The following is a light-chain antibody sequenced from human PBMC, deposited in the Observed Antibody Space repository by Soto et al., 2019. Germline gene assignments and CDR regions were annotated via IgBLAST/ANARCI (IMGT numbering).Light chain of an antibody. CDR2: DAT. Sequence: SYELTQPPSVSVAPGQTARITCGGDKLGSKIVHWYKQRPGQAPVAVVFDATDRPSGIPDRFSASRSGDTATLTISRVDAGDEADYFCQVWASTAEFFAFGSGTKVTVL. CDR3: QVWASTAEFFA. J-gene: IGLJ1*01. CDR1: KLGSKI. V-gene: IGLV3-21*02.